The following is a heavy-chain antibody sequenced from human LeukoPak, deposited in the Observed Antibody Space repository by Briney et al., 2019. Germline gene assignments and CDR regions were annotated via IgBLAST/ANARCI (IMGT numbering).Heavy chain of an antibody. J-gene: IGHJ4*02. V-gene: IGHV4-39*01. CDR1: GGSISSSSYY. CDR2: IYYSGST. Sequence: AETLCLTCTVSGGSISSSSYYWVWIRQPPGKGLEGIGSIYYSGSTYYNPSLKSQVTISVDTSKNQFSLKLSSVTAADTAVYYCARQEGLAPDPGYCSSTSCRRYYFDYWGQGTLVTVSS. CDR3: ARQEGLAPDPGYCSSTSCRRYYFDY. D-gene: IGHD2-2*01.